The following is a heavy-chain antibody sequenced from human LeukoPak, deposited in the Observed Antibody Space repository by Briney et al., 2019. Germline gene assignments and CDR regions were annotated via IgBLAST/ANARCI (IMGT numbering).Heavy chain of an antibody. D-gene: IGHD2-21*02. CDR1: GYTFPSYF. V-gene: IGHV1-46*01. CDR3: ARDPGLP. Sequence: ASVKVSCKASGYTFPSYFMHWVRQAPGQGLEWMGIINPTGGSTTYAQKFQGSVTMTRDTSTSTVYMELSSLRSDDTAVYYCARDPGLPWGQGTLVTVSS. CDR2: INPTGGST. J-gene: IGHJ4*02.